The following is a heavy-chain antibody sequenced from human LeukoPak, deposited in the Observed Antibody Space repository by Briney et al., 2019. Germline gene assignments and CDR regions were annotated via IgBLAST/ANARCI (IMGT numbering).Heavy chain of an antibody. V-gene: IGHV3-48*02. CDR2: IRTSAEGANYA. J-gene: IGHJ4*02. Sequence: PGGSLRLSCATSGFSFTDYPMNWVRQAPGKGLEWVSNIRTSAEGANYAYYADSVKGRVTISIDDAKNTLYLHMNSLRDDDTAVYYCAIDQRYAFDYWGQGILVTVSS. D-gene: IGHD3-9*01. CDR1: GFSFTDYP. CDR3: AIDQRYAFDY.